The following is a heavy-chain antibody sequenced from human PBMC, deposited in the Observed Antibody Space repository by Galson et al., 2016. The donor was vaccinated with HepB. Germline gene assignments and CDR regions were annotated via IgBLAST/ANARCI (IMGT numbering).Heavy chain of an antibody. V-gene: IGHV4-4*02. D-gene: IGHD3-16*01. CDR2: IHHGGTT. CDR3: ARTARWESTGGGWFDP. Sequence: SISDNDWWAWVRQPPGKGLEWIGEIHHGGTTNYNPSLKSRVTISVDTSKNQFSLKLSSVTAADTAVYYCARTARWESTGGGWFDPWGQGTLVTVSS. J-gene: IGHJ5*02. CDR1: SISDNDW.